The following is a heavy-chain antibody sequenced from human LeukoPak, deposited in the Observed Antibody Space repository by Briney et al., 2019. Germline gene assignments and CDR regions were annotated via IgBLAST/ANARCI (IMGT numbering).Heavy chain of an antibody. Sequence: GGSLRLSCAASGFTFSSYSMNWVRQAPGKGLEWVSSISSSSSYIYYADSVKGRFTISRDNAKNSLYLQMNSLRAEDTAVYYCARDYCLTSCYTKGDYYYGMDVWGQGTTVTVSS. V-gene: IGHV3-21*01. CDR1: GFTFSSYS. CDR2: ISSSSSYI. CDR3: ARDYCLTSCYTKGDYYYGMDV. J-gene: IGHJ6*02. D-gene: IGHD2-2*02.